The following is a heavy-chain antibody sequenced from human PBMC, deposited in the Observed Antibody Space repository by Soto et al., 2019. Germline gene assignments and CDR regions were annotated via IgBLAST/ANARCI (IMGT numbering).Heavy chain of an antibody. CDR2: IYYSGST. D-gene: IGHD2-15*01. Sequence: SSETLSLTCTVSGGSISSYYWSWIRQPPGKGLEWIGYIYYSGSTNYNPSLKSRVTISRDNSKNTLYLQMNSLRAEDTAVYYCANGYCSGGSCYSNAFDIWGQGTMVTVSS. CDR3: ANGYCSGGSCYSNAFDI. J-gene: IGHJ3*02. V-gene: IGHV4-59*01. CDR1: GGSISSYY.